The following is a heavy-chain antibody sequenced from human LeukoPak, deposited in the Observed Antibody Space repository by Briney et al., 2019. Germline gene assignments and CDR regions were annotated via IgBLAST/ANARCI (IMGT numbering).Heavy chain of an antibody. Sequence: AASVKVSCKASGGTFSSYAISWVRQAPGQGLEWMGRIIPILGIANYAQKFQGRVTITADKSTSTAYMELSSLRSEDTAVYYCARDQGYSYGSPGYYFDYWGQGTLVTVSS. D-gene: IGHD5-18*01. CDR1: GGTFSSYA. CDR3: ARDQGYSYGSPGYYFDY. CDR2: IIPILGIA. V-gene: IGHV1-69*04. J-gene: IGHJ4*02.